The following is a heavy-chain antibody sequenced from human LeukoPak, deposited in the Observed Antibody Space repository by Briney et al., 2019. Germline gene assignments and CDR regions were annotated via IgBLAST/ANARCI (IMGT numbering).Heavy chain of an antibody. CDR1: GGSFSGYY. J-gene: IGHJ4*02. Sequence: PSETLSLTCAVYGGSFSGYYWSWIRQPPGKGLEWIGEINHSGSTNYNPSLKSRVTISVDTSKNQISLELSSVTAADTAVYYCARGLKWDYVETRLWNYWGQGTLVTVSS. D-gene: IGHD1-26*01. CDR3: ARGLKWDYVETRLWNY. V-gene: IGHV4-34*01. CDR2: INHSGST.